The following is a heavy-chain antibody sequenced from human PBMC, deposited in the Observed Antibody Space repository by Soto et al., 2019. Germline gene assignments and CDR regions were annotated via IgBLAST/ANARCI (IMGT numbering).Heavy chain of an antibody. CDR2: IYYSGST. V-gene: IGHV4-30-4*01. Sequence: QVQLQESGPGLVKPSQTLSLTCTVSGGSISSGDYYWSWIRQPPGKGLEWIGYIYYSGSTYYNPSLKSRVTISVDTSKSQFSLKLSSVTAADTAVYYCARDSGDRRHAFDIWGQGTMVTVSS. CDR1: GGSISSGDYY. CDR3: ARDSGDRRHAFDI. D-gene: IGHD2-21*02. J-gene: IGHJ3*02.